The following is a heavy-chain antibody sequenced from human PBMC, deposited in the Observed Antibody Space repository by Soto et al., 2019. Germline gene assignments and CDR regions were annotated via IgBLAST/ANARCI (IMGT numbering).Heavy chain of an antibody. J-gene: IGHJ4*02. D-gene: IGHD5-18*01. CDR3: ARENVDTAMDSN. CDR1: GGTFSSYA. CDR2: IIPIFGTA. V-gene: IGHV1-69*13. Sequence: SVKVSCKASGGTFSSYAISWVRQAPGQGLEWMGGIIPIFGTANYAQKFQGRVTITADESTSTAYMELSSLRSEDTAVYYCARENVDTAMDSNWGQGTLVTVSS.